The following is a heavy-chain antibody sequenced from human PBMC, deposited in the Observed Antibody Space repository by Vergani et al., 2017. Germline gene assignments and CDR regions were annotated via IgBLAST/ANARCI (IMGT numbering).Heavy chain of an antibody. CDR3: ARGPPIVVVPATVGAYFDY. CDR2: ISYDGSNK. CDR1: GFILSSYG. J-gene: IGHJ4*02. D-gene: IGHD2-2*01. V-gene: IGHV3-30*03. Sequence: QVQLVESGGGVVQPGRSLRLSCAASGFILSSYGMHWVRQAPGKGLEWVAVISYDGSNKYYADSVKGRFTISRDNSKNTLYLQMNSLRAEDTAVYYCARGPPIVVVPATVGAYFDYWGQGTLVTVSS.